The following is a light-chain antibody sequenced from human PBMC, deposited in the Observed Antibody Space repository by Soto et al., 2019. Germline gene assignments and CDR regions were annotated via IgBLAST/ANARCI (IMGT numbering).Light chain of an antibody. Sequence: DIVMTQSPDSLAVSLGERATINCKSSQSVFYSSINKNYLAWYQQKPGQPPKLLIYWASTRESGVPDRFSGSESGTDFTLSISSLQAEDVAVYYCHHYYSTPYTFGQGTKLEIK. CDR2: WAS. V-gene: IGKV4-1*01. J-gene: IGKJ2*01. CDR3: HHYYSTPYT. CDR1: QSVFYSSINKNY.